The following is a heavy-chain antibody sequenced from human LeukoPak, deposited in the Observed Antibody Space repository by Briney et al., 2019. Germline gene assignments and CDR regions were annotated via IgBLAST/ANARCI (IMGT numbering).Heavy chain of an antibody. V-gene: IGHV4-34*01. CDR3: ASSEPRLLWFGELSPVRY. CDR1: GGSFSGYY. J-gene: IGHJ4*02. Sequence: SETLSLTCAVYGGSFSGYYWSWIRQPPGKGLEWIGEIDHSGSTNYNPSLKSRVTISLDTSKNQFSLKLSSVTAADTAVYYCASSEPRLLWFGELSPVRYWGQGTLVTVSS. CDR2: IDHSGST. D-gene: IGHD3-10*01.